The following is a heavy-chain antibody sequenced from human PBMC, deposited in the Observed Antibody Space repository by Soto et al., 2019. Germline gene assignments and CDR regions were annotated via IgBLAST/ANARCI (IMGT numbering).Heavy chain of an antibody. D-gene: IGHD3-3*01. V-gene: IGHV2-5*02. CDR1: GFSLTTSGVG. CDR3: AHRILRTVFGLVTTTAIYFDF. CDR2: IYWDDDK. Sequence: QITLNESGPTVVKPAETLTLTCTFSGFSLTTSGVGVGWIRQSPGKAPEWLALIYWDDDKRYSASVKSSLTITKDTYKNQVVLTMASVDPADTATYYCAHRILRTVFGLVTTTAIYFDFWGQGTPVVVSS. J-gene: IGHJ4*02.